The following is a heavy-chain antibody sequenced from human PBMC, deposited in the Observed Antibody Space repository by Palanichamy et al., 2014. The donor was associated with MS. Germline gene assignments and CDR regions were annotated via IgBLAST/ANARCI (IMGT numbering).Heavy chain of an antibody. CDR3: AKDASLAVAGNFDY. CDR1: GFTFDDYT. CDR2: ISWDGGST. V-gene: IGHV3-43*01. D-gene: IGHD6-19*01. Sequence: EVQLVESGGVVVQPGGSLRLSCAVSGFTFDDYTMHWVRQAPGKGLEWVSLISWDGGSTYYADSVKGRFTISRDNSKNSLYLQMNSLRTEDTALYYCAKDASLAVAGNFDYWGQGTLVTVSS. J-gene: IGHJ4*02.